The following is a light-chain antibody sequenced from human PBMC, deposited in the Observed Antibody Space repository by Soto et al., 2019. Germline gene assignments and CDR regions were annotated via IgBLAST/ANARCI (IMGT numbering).Light chain of an antibody. CDR2: GGTGGIVG. V-gene: IGLV9-49*01. CDR1: SANRNYK. Sequence: QSALTQPPSASASLGASVTLTCTLSSANRNYKVDWHQQRQGKGPRLVVRGGTGGIVGSKGDAIAGRFSVLGSGLNRYLTIENIQEEDESDCRCGADHGSGSNFVVVFGGGTKLTVL. CDR3: GADHGSGSNFVVV. J-gene: IGLJ2*01.